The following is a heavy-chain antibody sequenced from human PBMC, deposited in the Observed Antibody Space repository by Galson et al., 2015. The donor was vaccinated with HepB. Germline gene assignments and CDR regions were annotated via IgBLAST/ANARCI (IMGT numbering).Heavy chain of an antibody. V-gene: IGHV3-30*18. CDR2: MSQDGRNK. Sequence: SLRLSCAASGFSFNTYGMHWVRQAPGKGLEGVAAMSQDGRNKFYADSVKGRFQISRDNSMNTLYLQMNSLRAEDTALYYCAKDAFRFSIIRWYFDLWGRGTLVAVSS. CDR3: AKDAFRFSIIRWYFDL. J-gene: IGHJ2*01. CDR1: GFSFNTYG. D-gene: IGHD2/OR15-2a*01.